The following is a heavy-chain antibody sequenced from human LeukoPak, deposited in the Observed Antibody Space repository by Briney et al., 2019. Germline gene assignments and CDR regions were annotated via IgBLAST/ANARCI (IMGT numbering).Heavy chain of an antibody. CDR1: GFTFSSHS. Sequence: GGSLRLSCAASGFTFSSHSMNWFRQAPGKGLEWVSSISSSSSYIYYADSVKGRFTISRDNAKNSLYLQMNSLRAEDTAVYYCARSGLDYYYYMDVWGKGTTVTVSS. CDR2: ISSSSSYI. J-gene: IGHJ6*03. D-gene: IGHD3-10*01. V-gene: IGHV3-21*01. CDR3: ARSGLDYYYYMDV.